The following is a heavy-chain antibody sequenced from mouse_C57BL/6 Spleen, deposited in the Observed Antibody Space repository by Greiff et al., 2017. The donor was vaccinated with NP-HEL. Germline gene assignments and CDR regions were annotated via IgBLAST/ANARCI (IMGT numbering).Heavy chain of an antibody. D-gene: IGHD2-1*01. J-gene: IGHJ2*01. CDR2: IFPGSGST. CDR3: ARKEIYYGNYGYFDY. CDR1: GYTFTDYY. Sequence: VQLQQSGPELVKPGASVKISCKASGYTFTDYYINWVKQRPGQGLEWIGWIFPGSGSTYYNEKFKGKATITVDKSSSTAYMLLSSLTSEDSAVYFCARKEIYYGNYGYFDYWGQGTTLTVSS. V-gene: IGHV1-75*01.